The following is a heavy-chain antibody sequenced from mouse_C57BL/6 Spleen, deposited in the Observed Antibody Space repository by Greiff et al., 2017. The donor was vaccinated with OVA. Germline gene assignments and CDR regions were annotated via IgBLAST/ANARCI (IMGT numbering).Heavy chain of an antibody. CDR3: GRRYGYYAMDY. J-gene: IGHJ4*01. CDR1: GYTFTSYW. D-gene: IGHD2-10*02. CDR2: IDPSDSYT. Sequence: VQLQQPGAELVMPGASVKLSCKASGYTFTSYWMHWVKQRPGQGLEWIGEIDPSDSYTNYNQKFKGKSTLTVDKSSSTAYMQLSSLTSEDSAVYYCGRRYGYYAMDYWGQGTSVTVSS. V-gene: IGHV1-69*01.